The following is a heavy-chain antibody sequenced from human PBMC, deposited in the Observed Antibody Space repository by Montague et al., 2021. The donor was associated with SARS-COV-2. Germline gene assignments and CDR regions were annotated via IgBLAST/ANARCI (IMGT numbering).Heavy chain of an antibody. D-gene: IGHD1-1*01. CDR3: ARHLRVGNRWNGFEMDY. CDR2: ICYSGST. J-gene: IGHJ6*02. CDR1: GDSISSTYHY. V-gene: IGHV4-39*01. Sequence: SETLSLTCTVSGDSISSTYHYWAWMRQPPGQGLEWIASICYSGSTYYNPSLQSRVTISVDTSKNLFSLQLNSVTPADTSVYYCARHLRVGNRWNGFEMDYWGQGTTVSVSS.